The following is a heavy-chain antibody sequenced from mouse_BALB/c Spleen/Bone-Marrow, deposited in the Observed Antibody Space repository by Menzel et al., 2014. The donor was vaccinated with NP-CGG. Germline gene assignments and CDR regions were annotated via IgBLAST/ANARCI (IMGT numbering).Heavy chain of an antibody. Sequence: EVMLVESGGGLVQPGGSLRLSCATSYFTFTDYYMSWVRQPPGKALEWLGFIRNKANGYTTEYRASVKGRFTIPRDNSQSILYLQMNTLRAEDSATYYCARDTYGRDYWGQGTTLTVSS. V-gene: IGHV7-3*02. J-gene: IGHJ2*01. D-gene: IGHD1-1*01. CDR3: ARDTYGRDY. CDR2: IRNKANGYTT. CDR1: YFTFTDYY.